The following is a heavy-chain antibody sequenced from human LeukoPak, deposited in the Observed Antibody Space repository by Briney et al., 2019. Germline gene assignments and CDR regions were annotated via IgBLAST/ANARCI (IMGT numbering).Heavy chain of an antibody. CDR3: ARSREQQLGPASFDI. CDR2: ISSSSYI. CDR1: GFTFSSYS. Sequence: GGSLRLSCAASGFTFSSYSMNWVRQAPGKGLEWVSSISSSSYIYYADSVKGRFTISRDNAKNSLYLQMNSLRAEDTAVYYCARSREQQLGPASFDIWGQGTMVTVSS. D-gene: IGHD6-13*01. V-gene: IGHV3-21*01. J-gene: IGHJ3*02.